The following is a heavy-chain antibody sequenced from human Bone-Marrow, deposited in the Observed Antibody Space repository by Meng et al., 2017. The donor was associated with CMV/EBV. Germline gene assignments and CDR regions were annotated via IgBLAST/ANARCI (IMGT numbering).Heavy chain of an antibody. D-gene: IGHD2-2*02. Sequence: ASVKVSCKASGYTFTSYGISWVRQAPGQGLEWMGWISAYNGNTNYAQKFQGRVTMTTDTSTSTAYMELRSLRSDDTAVYYCARGPVLDIVVVPAAIDYYGMDVWVQGTTDTVSS. CDR3: ARGPVLDIVVVPAAIDYYGMDV. V-gene: IGHV1-18*01. CDR1: GYTFTSYG. J-gene: IGHJ6*02. CDR2: ISAYNGNT.